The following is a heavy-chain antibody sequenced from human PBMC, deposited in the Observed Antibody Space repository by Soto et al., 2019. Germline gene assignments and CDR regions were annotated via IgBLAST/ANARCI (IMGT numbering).Heavy chain of an antibody. CDR2: ISYNGNKK. V-gene: IGHV3-30*03. D-gene: IGHD3-22*01. CDR1: GFAFSTSV. CDR3: AREQFEDGRGHYDH. Sequence: QVPLVESGGGVVQPGGSLRLSCAASGFAFSTSVIHWVRQAPGKGLEWMAHISYNGNKKHYADSVKGRFTVSRDISESTLYLQMNSLRAEDTAVYYCAREQFEDGRGHYDHWGQGTLVSVSS. J-gene: IGHJ4*02.